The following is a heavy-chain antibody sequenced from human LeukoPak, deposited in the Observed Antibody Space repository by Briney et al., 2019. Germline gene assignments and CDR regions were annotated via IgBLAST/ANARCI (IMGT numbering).Heavy chain of an antibody. Sequence: SETLSLTCTVSGGSISSGDYYWSWIRQPPGKGLEWIGYIYYSGSTYYNPSLKSRVTISVDTSKNQFSLKLSSVTVADTAVYYCARDNWSIVAEYSYGYFDYWGQGTLVTVSS. CDR1: GGSISSGDYY. D-gene: IGHD5-18*01. J-gene: IGHJ4*02. CDR3: ARDNWSIVAEYSYGYFDY. V-gene: IGHV4-30-4*01. CDR2: IYYSGST.